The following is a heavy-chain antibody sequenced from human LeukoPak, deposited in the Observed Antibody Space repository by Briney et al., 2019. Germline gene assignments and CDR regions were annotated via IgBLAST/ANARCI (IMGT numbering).Heavy chain of an antibody. CDR2: IYHSGST. Sequence: SETLSLTCAVSGYSISSGYYWGWIRQPPGKGPEWIGSIYHSGSTYYNPSLKSRVTISVDTPKNQFSLKLSSVTAADTAVYYCARDLVQGYDILTGPYDYWGQGTLVTVPS. CDR3: ARDLVQGYDILTGPYDY. V-gene: IGHV4-38-2*02. J-gene: IGHJ4*02. CDR1: GYSISSGYY. D-gene: IGHD3-9*01.